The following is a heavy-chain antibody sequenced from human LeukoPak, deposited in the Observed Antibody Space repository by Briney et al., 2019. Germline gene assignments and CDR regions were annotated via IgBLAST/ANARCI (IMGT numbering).Heavy chain of an antibody. CDR3: ARVQDFETRGYYLGY. D-gene: IGHD3-22*01. CDR1: GGSLSDYY. V-gene: IGHV4-34*01. Sequence: SETLSLTCAVYGGSLSDYYWNWIRQPPGKGLEWIGEINHSGSTNYNPSLKSRVTMSVDAFKNQFSLTLSSVTAADTAVYYCARVQDFETRGYYLGYWGHGTLVTVSS. CDR2: INHSGST. J-gene: IGHJ4*01.